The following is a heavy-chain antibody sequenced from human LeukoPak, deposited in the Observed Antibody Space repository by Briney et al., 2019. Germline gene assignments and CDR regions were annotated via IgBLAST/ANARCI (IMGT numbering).Heavy chain of an antibody. D-gene: IGHD2-2*01. Sequence: PGGSLRLSCAASGFTFSSYAMHWVRQAPGKRLEWVAVISYDGSNKYYADSVKGRFTISRDNSKNTLYLQMNSLRAEDTAVYYCARDGDIVVVPAAMAGDPGFDYWGQGTLVTVSS. CDR3: ARDGDIVVVPAAMAGDPGFDY. CDR2: ISYDGSNK. V-gene: IGHV3-30*04. CDR1: GFTFSSYA. J-gene: IGHJ4*02.